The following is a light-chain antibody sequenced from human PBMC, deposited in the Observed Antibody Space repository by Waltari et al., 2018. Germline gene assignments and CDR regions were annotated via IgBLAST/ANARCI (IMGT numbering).Light chain of an antibody. Sequence: EILMTQSPATLSVSPGESATLSCRASQSVNNNLAWYQQKPGQAPRLLISGASTRATGIPARFSGTGSGTEFTLTITSLQSEDFATYYCQQYNYWPPLTFGGGTKVEI. CDR3: QQYNYWPPLT. CDR1: QSVNNN. V-gene: IGKV3-15*01. J-gene: IGKJ4*01. CDR2: GAS.